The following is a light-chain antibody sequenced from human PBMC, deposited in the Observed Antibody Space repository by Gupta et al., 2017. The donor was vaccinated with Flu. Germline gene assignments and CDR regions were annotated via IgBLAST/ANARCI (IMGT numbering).Light chain of an antibody. V-gene: IGLV3-25*03. CDR2: EDT. CDR3: QSADDSVSFWV. CDR1: EVPKQF. Sequence: GQTATITGSKEEVPKQFVYVYQQKPGRAPMLVIYEDTERPSGIPDRFSGSSTGTTVTMTISGVQAEDEADYYCQSADDSVSFWVFGGGTKLNVL. J-gene: IGLJ3*02.